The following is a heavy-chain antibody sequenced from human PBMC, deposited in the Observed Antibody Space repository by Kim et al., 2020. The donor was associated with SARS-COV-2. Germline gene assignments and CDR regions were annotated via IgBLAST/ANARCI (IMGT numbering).Heavy chain of an antibody. J-gene: IGHJ4*02. Sequence: GGSLRLSCAASGFTFSSYATNWVRQAPGKGLEWVSGIRNNDVRTYYADSVKGRFSISGDNSKNTLYLQMNSLRAEDTAIYYCANIGYCSGGDCYIMGGYWGQGGLVTVSS. V-gene: IGHV3-23*01. CDR1: GFTFSSYA. D-gene: IGHD2-15*01. CDR2: IRNNDVRT. CDR3: ANIGYCSGGDCYIMGGY.